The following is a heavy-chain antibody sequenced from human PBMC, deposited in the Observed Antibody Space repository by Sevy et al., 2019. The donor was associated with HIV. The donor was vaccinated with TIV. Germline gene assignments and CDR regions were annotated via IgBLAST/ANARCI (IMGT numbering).Heavy chain of an antibody. Sequence: SETLSLTCTVSGGSITSLYWNWIRQPPGKGLEWIANIYYNGHINYNPSLKSRVTLSLDTSKNQFSLRLSSVTAADTVMYYCAGENAWGRGYSWGQGTVVTVSS. J-gene: IGHJ4*02. V-gene: IGHV4-59*08. CDR3: AGENAWGRGYS. D-gene: IGHD1-26*01. CDR1: GGSITSLY. CDR2: IYYNGHI.